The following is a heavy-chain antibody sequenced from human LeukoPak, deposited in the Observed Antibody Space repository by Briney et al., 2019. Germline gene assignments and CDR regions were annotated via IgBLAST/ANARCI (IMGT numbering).Heavy chain of an antibody. Sequence: ASVKVSCKASGYTFTSFGISWVRQAPGQGLEWMGWISANNGNTNFAQKVKGRVTMTTDTSTSTAYMELRSLTSDDTAVYYCARDWLSWEATAIDYWGQGTLVTVSS. CDR3: ARDWLSWEATAIDY. D-gene: IGHD3-9*01. CDR2: ISANNGNT. J-gene: IGHJ4*02. V-gene: IGHV1-18*01. CDR1: GYTFTSFG.